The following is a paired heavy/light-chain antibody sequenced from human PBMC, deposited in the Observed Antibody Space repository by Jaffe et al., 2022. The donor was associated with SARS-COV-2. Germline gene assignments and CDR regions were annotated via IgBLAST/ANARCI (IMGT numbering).Light chain of an antibody. V-gene: IGKV3-20*01. J-gene: IGKJ3*01. CDR1: QSISSSF. CDR3: QQYGNSPPLLT. Sequence: VLTQSPATLSLSPGERATLSCRASQSISSSFLAWYQQRPGQAPRLLIYGASSRAIGVPDRFSGSGSGTDFTLTINRLEPEDFAVYYCQQYGNSPPLLTFGPGTTVDIK. CDR2: GAS.
Heavy chain of an antibody. CDR3: VTYLFTELDVHYYYGMDV. CDR1: GRSIGTHSFH. V-gene: IGHV4-39*01. J-gene: IGHJ6*02. CDR2: VSYSGNT. Sequence: QLQLQESGPGLVKPSETLSLTCTVSGRSIGTHSFHWGWIRQPPGKGLEWIGTVSYSGNTHYNPSLRSRVSISVDTSKNQFSLQVNSVTAADTAVYYCVTYLFTELDVHYYYGMDVWGQGTAVVVSS. D-gene: IGHD2-21*01.